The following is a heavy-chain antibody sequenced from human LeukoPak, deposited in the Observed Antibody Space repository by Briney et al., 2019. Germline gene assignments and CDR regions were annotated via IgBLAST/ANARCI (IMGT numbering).Heavy chain of an antibody. CDR2: IKGDGSDN. J-gene: IGHJ3*02. D-gene: IGHD3-22*01. V-gene: IGHV3-7*02. CDR1: GFTFSSYW. Sequence: GGSLRLSCAASGFTFSSYWMSWVRQAPGKGLEWVANIKGDGSDNHYVDSVRGRFTISRDNAKNSLYLQMNSLRAEDTAVYYCAKSLDPIYYDSTYAFDIWGQGTMVTVSS. CDR3: AKSLDPIYYDSTYAFDI.